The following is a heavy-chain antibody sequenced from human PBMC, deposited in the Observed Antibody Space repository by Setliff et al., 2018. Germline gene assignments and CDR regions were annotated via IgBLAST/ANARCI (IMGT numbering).Heavy chain of an antibody. CDR1: GVSIRSFY. D-gene: IGHD3-3*01. CDR2: AFHTGKT. Sequence: PSETLSLTCTVSGVSIRSFYWTWIRQSPKRGLEWLGYAFHTGKTDYNPSLMSRVIISIDMSRKQFSLKLSSVTAADTAMYFRARGGYNSRSGYSAYYYDYWGQGALVTVAS. J-gene: IGHJ4*02. CDR3: ARGGYNSRSGYSAYYYDY. V-gene: IGHV4-59*03.